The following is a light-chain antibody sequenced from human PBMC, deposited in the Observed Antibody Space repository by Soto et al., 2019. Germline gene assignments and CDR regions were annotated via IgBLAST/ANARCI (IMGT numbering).Light chain of an antibody. Sequence: QSALTQPASVSGSPGQSITIPCTGTSSDIGAYNYVSWYQQHPGKAPKLMIFEVSNRPSGISNRFSGSKSGNTASLTISGLQAEDEADYYCSSYIPIFPLVFGTGTKLTVL. J-gene: IGLJ1*01. CDR2: EVS. V-gene: IGLV2-14*01. CDR3: SSYIPIFPLV. CDR1: SSDIGAYNY.